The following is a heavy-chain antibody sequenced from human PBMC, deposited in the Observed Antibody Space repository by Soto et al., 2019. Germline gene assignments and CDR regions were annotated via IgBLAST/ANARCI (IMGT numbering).Heavy chain of an antibody. CDR1: GGSFSGYY. Sequence: SETLSLTCAVYGGSFSGYYWTWIRQPPGKGLEWIGEINQSGSTNYNPSLESRVTISVDTSKNQFSLKLSSVTAADTAVYYCARATRGYYGSGSYPPVVWFDPWGQGTLVTVSS. CDR2: INQSGST. D-gene: IGHD3-10*01. V-gene: IGHV4-34*01. CDR3: ARATRGYYGSGSYPPVVWFDP. J-gene: IGHJ5*02.